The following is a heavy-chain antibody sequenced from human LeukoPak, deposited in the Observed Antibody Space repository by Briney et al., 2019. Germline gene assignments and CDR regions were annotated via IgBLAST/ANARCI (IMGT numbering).Heavy chain of an antibody. CDR2: VYYSGST. V-gene: IGHV4-59*01. J-gene: IGHJ6*02. CDR1: GGSISSYY. D-gene: IGHD2-2*01. Sequence: SETLSLTCSVSGGSISSYYWSWMRQSPGKGLEWIGYVYYSGSTNDNPSLRSRVTISVDTSKNQFSLRLSSVTAADTAVYYCARALSSVGYCSSTSCYAAGRYYYGMDVWGQGTTVTVSS. CDR3: ARALSSVGYCSSTSCYAAGRYYYGMDV.